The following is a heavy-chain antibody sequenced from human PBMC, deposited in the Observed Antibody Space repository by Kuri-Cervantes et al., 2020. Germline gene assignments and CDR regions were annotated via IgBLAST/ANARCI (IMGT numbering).Heavy chain of an antibody. D-gene: IGHD5-24*01. Sequence: GGSLRLSCAASGFTFSSYGMHWVRQAPGKGLEWVAVIAYDGSNKYYADSVKGRFTISRDNAKNSLYLQMNSLRAEDTAVYYCARELATNTPGLDDWGQGTTVTVSS. CDR2: IAYDGSNK. CDR3: ARELATNTPGLDD. J-gene: IGHJ6*02. CDR1: GFTFSSYG. V-gene: IGHV3-30*03.